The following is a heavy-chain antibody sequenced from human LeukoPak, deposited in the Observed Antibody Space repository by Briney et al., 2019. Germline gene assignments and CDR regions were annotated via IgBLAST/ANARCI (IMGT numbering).Heavy chain of an antibody. J-gene: IGHJ4*02. CDR3: ARHGIQPSSSWGY. D-gene: IGHD6-13*01. CDR1: GGSISSSSYY. CDR2: IYYSGST. V-gene: IGHV4-39*01. Sequence: SETLSLTCTVSGGSISSSSYYWGWIRQPPGKGLEWIGSIYYSGSTYYNPSLKSRVTISVDTSKNQFSLKLSFVTAADTAVYYCARHGIQPSSSWGYWGQGTLVTVSS.